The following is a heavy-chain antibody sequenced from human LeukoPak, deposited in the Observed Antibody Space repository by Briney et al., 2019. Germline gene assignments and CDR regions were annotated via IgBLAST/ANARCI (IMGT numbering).Heavy chain of an antibody. D-gene: IGHD2-15*01. Sequence: GASVKVSCKASGYTFSSYAMNWVRQAPGQGLEWMGWINTNTGNPTYAQGFTGRFVFFLDTSVSTAYLQISSLKAEDTAVYYCARELDRYCSGGSCSFDYWGQGTLVTVSS. CDR2: INTNTGNP. CDR3: ARELDRYCSGGSCSFDY. CDR1: GYTFSSYA. V-gene: IGHV7-4-1*02. J-gene: IGHJ4*02.